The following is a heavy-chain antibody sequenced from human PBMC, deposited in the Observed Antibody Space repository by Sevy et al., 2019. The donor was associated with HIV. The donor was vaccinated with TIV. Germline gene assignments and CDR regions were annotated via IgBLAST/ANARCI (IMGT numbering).Heavy chain of an antibody. CDR2: ISYDGSGN. J-gene: IGHJ4*02. CDR3: AKGMRGPSLDY. Sequence: GGSLRLSCVVSGFNFSIYGMHWVRQAPGKGLEWVAVISYDGSGNYYGESVKGRFTISRDNSKNKVSLQMNSLRVEDTAIYYCAKGMRGPSLDYWGQGTLVTVS. V-gene: IGHV3-33*03. D-gene: IGHD3-10*01. CDR1: GFNFSIYG.